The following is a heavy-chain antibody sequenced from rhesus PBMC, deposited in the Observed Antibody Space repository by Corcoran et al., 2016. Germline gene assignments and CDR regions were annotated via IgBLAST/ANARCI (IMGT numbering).Heavy chain of an antibody. V-gene: IGHV4S10*01. CDR2: SYSGSSIT. J-gene: IGHJ4*01. CDR3: ARDNELAYYFDY. D-gene: IGHD1-1*01. CDR1: GGSISDSYR. Sequence: QVQLQESGPGVVKPSETLSLPCAVSGGSISDSYRWSWIRQPPGKGLEWIGVSYSGSSITNYNPSLNSLVTMSKDTSKNQFSLKRSSVTATDTAVYYCARDNELAYYFDYWGQGVLVTVSS.